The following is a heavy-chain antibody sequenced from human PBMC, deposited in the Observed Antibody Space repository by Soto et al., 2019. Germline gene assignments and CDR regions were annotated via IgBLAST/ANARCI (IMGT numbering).Heavy chain of an antibody. CDR1: GFTFSSYS. V-gene: IGHV3-21*01. CDR2: ISSSSSYI. CDR3: AREEWSGGWRGGHGRDV. Sequence: EVQLVESGGGLVKPGGSLRLSCAASGFTFSSYSMNWVRQAPGKGLEWVSSISSSSSYIYYADSVKGRFTISRDNAKNSLELQRNSLRDEDTAGDHGAREEWSGGWRGGHGRDVWGQGTTVTV. D-gene: IGHD3-3*01. J-gene: IGHJ6*02.